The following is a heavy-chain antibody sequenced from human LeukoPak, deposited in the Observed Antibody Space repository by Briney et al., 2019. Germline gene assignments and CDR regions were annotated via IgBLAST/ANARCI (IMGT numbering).Heavy chain of an antibody. V-gene: IGHV4-61*01. D-gene: IGHD3-9*01. J-gene: IGHJ3*02. Sequence: SQTLSLTCTVSGGSISSGRYDWSCIRQPAGKGLEWIGYIYYSGSTNYNPSLKSRVTISVDTSKNQFSLKLSSVTAADTAVYYCARGAPYYDILTGYYNDAFDIWGQGTMVTVSS. CDR3: ARGAPYYDILTGYYNDAFDI. CDR2: IYYSGST. CDR1: GGSISSGRYD.